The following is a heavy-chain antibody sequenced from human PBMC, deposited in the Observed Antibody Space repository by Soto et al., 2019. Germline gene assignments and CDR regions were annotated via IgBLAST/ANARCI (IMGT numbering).Heavy chain of an antibody. CDR3: AREDGGASGFDY. Sequence: ASVKVSCKASGYIFTSYGINWVRQAPGQGLEWMGWISTHNGDRRYAPKLQGRVTMTTDTSTSTAYMELRSLTSDDTAVYYCAREDGGASGFDYWGHGTLVTVS. V-gene: IGHV1-18*01. J-gene: IGHJ4*01. D-gene: IGHD3-16*01. CDR1: GYIFTSYG. CDR2: ISTHNGDR.